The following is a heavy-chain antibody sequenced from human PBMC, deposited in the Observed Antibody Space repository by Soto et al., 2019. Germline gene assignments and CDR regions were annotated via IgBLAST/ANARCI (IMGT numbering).Heavy chain of an antibody. CDR3: ARAGRESSSSASFDY. CDR2: TYYRSKLYN. J-gene: IGHJ4*02. Sequence: SQTLSLTCAISGDSVSSNSAAWNWIRQSPSRGLEWLGRTYYRSKLYNDYAESVKRRITINPDTSKNQFSLQLNSVTPEDTAVYYCARAGRESSSSASFDYLGQGTLGTVSS. CDR1: GDSVSSNSAA. D-gene: IGHD6-6*01. V-gene: IGHV6-1*01.